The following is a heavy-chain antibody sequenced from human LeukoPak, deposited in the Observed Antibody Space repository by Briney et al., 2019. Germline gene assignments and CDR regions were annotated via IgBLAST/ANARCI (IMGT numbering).Heavy chain of an antibody. V-gene: IGHV3-7*03. CDR3: ARQPDYGDYVDWYFDL. Sequence: GGSLRLSCAASGFRFISYWMAWVRQAPGKGLEWVANIKQDGSEKYYVDSVKGRFTISRDNAKDSVYLRMNSLRAEDTAVYYCARQPDYGDYVDWYFDLWGRGTLVTVSS. J-gene: IGHJ2*01. CDR2: IKQDGSEK. D-gene: IGHD4-17*01. CDR1: GFRFISYW.